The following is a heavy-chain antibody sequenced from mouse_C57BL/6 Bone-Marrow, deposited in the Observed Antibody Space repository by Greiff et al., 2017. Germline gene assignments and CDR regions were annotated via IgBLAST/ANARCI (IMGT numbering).Heavy chain of an antibody. D-gene: IGHD1-1*01. V-gene: IGHV1-19*01. Sequence: VQLQQSGPELVKPGASVKMSCKASGYTFTDYYMNWVKQSHGKSLEWIGVINPYNGGTSYNQKFKGKATLTVVKSSSTAYMELNSLTSEDSAVYYCAREYYYGSFYYAMDYWGQGTSVTVSS. J-gene: IGHJ4*01. CDR3: AREYYYGSFYYAMDY. CDR1: GYTFTDYY. CDR2: INPYNGGT.